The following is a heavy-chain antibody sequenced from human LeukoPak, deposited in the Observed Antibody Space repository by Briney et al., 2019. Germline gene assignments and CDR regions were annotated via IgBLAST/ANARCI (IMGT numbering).Heavy chain of an antibody. CDR3: ARDQAYCGGDCPNDAFDI. D-gene: IGHD2-21*02. V-gene: IGHV1-46*01. Sequence: GESLKISCKGSGYRFTSYRIGWVRQAPGQGLEWMGIINPSGGSTSYAQKFQGRVTMTRDMSTSTVYMELSSLRSEDTAVYYCARDQAYCGGDCPNDAFDIWGQGTMVTVSS. J-gene: IGHJ3*02. CDR2: INPSGGST. CDR1: GYRFTSYR.